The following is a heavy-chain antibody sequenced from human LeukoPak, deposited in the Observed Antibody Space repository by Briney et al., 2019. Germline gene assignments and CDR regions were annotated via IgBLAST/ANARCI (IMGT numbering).Heavy chain of an antibody. CDR3: ARDPYYDKSGSGDYYYYMDV. V-gene: IGHV1-46*01. D-gene: IGHD3-22*01. CDR1: VYIFITYY. J-gene: IGHJ6*03. Sequence: ASVKVSCKASVYIFITYYIHWVRQAPGQGLEWMGIINPDGGRTSYAQKFQGRVTMTRDTSTSTVYMELSSLRSEDTAVYYCARDPYYDKSGSGDYYYYMDVWGEGTTVTVSS. CDR2: INPDGGRT.